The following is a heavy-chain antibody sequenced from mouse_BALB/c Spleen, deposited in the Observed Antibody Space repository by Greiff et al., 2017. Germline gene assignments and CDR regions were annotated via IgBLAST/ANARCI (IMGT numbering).Heavy chain of an antibody. CDR1: GYSITSDYA. J-gene: IGHJ4*01. CDR3: ARSYYGYDGYAMDY. CDR2: ISYSGST. D-gene: IGHD2-2*01. Sequence: EVQLQQSGPGLVKPSQSLSLTCTVTGYSITSDYAWNWIRQFPGNKLEWMGYISYSGSTSYNPSLKSRISITRDTSKNQFFLQLNSVTTEDTATYYCARSYYGYDGYAMDYWGQGTSVTVSS. V-gene: IGHV3-2*02.